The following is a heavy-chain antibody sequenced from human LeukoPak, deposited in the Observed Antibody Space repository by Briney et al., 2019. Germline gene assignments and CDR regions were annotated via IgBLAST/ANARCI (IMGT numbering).Heavy chain of an antibody. Sequence: AGGSLRLSCAASGFTFSTYAMHWVRQAPGKGLEWVAVIPYDGSNKYYADSVKGRFTISRDNSKNTLYLQMNSLRAEDTAVYYCARDAFDIWGQGTMVTVSS. CDR3: ARDAFDI. V-gene: IGHV3-30*04. J-gene: IGHJ3*02. CDR1: GFTFSTYA. CDR2: IPYDGSNK.